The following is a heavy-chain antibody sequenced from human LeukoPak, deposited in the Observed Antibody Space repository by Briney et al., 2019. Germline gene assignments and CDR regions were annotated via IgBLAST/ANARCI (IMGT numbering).Heavy chain of an antibody. D-gene: IGHD2-21*01. CDR1: GYTFTSYA. CDR2: INTNTGNP. Sequence: ASVTVSCTASGYTFTSYAMNWVRQAPGLGLEWMGWINTNTGNPTYAQGFTGRFVFSLDTSVSTAYLQISSLKAEHTAVYYCARYSRGYYYYGMDVWGQGTTVTVSS. CDR3: ARYSRGYYYYGMDV. V-gene: IGHV7-4-1*02. J-gene: IGHJ6*02.